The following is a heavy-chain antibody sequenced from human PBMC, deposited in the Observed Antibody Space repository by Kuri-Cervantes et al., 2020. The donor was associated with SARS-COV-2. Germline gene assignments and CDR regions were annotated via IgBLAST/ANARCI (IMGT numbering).Heavy chain of an antibody. Sequence: SETLSLTCTVSGGSISSYYWSWIRQPPGKGLEWIGYIYYSGSTNYNPSLKSRVTISVDTSKNQFSLKLSSVTAADTAVYYCARDYYDFWSGYYVPYYYYYYGMDVWGQGTTVTVSS. CDR2: IYYSGST. D-gene: IGHD3-3*01. V-gene: IGHV4-59*01. CDR3: ARDYYDFWSGYYVPYYYYYYGMDV. CDR1: GGSISSYY. J-gene: IGHJ6*02.